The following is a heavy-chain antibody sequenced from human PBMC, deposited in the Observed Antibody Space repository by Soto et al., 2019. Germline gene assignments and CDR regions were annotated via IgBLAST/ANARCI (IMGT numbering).Heavy chain of an antibody. CDR2: INHSGST. D-gene: IGHD6-19*01. CDR3: ARGSGGWYQTYFLFDY. CDR1: GGSFSGYY. Sequence: SETLSLTCAFYGGSFSGYYWSLIRQPPGKGLEWIGEINHSGSTNYNPSLKSRVTISVDTSKNQFSLKLSSVTAADTAVYYCARGSGGWYQTYFLFDYWGQGTLVTVSS. V-gene: IGHV4-34*01. J-gene: IGHJ4*02.